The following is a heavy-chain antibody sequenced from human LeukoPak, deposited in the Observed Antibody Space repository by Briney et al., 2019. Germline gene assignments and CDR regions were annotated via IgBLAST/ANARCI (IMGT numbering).Heavy chain of an antibody. CDR3: ARGGSIAARSIDH. J-gene: IGHJ4*02. V-gene: IGHV3-64*01. Sequence: GGSLRLSCAASGVTFSIYAMHCGRHAPRRALEYVSAIYSNWGSPHYANAVQGRFTMSRDNSKNTLFLQMGSLRAEDMAVYYCARGGSIAARSIDHWGQGTLVTVSS. CDR1: GVTFSIYA. D-gene: IGHD6-6*01. CDR2: IYSNWGSP.